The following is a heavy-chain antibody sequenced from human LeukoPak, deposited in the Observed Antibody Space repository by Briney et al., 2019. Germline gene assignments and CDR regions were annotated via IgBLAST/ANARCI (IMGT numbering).Heavy chain of an antibody. CDR3: ARASNSSGWDEFDY. CDR1: GFTFSSYE. J-gene: IGHJ4*02. CDR2: ISSSDSTI. V-gene: IGHV3-48*03. Sequence: GGSLRLSCAASGFTFSSYEMNWVRQAPGKGLEWFSYISSSDSTIYYADSVKGRFTISRDNAKNSLYLQMNSLRAEDTGVYYCARASNSSGWDEFDYWGQGTLVTVSS. D-gene: IGHD6-19*01.